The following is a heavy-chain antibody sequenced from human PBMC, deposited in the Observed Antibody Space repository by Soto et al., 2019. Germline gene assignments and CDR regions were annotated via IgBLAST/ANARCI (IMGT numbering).Heavy chain of an antibody. Sequence: DSVKVSCKASGATFTSYGISWVRQAPGQGLEWMGWISAYNGNTNYAQKLQGRVTMTTDTSTSTAYMELRSLRSDDTAVYYCATILLGCCDHCDVHDFRAQGSSALGSSGM. J-gene: IGHJ6*01. D-gene: IGHD3-10*01. CDR1: GATFTSYG. CDR2: ISAYNGNT. V-gene: IGHV1-18*01. CDR3: ATILLGCCDHCDVHDFRAQGSSALGSSGM.